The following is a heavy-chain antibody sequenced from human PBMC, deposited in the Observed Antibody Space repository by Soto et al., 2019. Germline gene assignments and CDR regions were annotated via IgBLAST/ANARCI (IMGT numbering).Heavy chain of an antibody. Sequence: GQLVESGGGVAQPGRSLRLSCAASGFTFSSDAMHWVRQTPGQGLEWVAVISYDGRNKYYADSVKGPFTNSRDNSNDTVYLQMNSLRTEDTAVYFCARVLRIRGGRYYYGMDVWGQGTTVTVSS. CDR1: GFTFSSDA. D-gene: IGHD3-10*01. V-gene: IGHV3-30*04. CDR2: ISYDGRNK. CDR3: ARVLRIRGGRYYYGMDV. J-gene: IGHJ6*02.